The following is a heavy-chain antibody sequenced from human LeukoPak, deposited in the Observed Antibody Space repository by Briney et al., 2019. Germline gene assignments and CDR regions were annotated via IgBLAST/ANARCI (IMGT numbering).Heavy chain of an antibody. Sequence: SGGSLRLSCAASGFTFSSYSMNWVRQAPGKGLEWVSSISSSSSYIYYADSVKGRFTISRDNAKNSLYLQMNSLRAEDTAVYYCARERDAIGSWVVAVSGPFDYWGQGTLVTVSS. CDR2: ISSSSSYI. CDR1: GFTFSSYS. CDR3: ARERDAIGSWVVAVSGPFDY. D-gene: IGHD2-15*01. V-gene: IGHV3-21*04. J-gene: IGHJ4*02.